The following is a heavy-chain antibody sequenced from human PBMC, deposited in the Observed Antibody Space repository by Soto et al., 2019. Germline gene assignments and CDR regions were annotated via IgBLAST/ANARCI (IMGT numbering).Heavy chain of an antibody. CDR3: AKKWGVGTTTHFYFDY. CDR2: ISGSGTNT. CDR1: GFTFSGYG. Sequence: GSLRLSCVGSGFTFSGYGMSWVRQAPGKGLEWVSSISGSGTNTYYADSVKGRFTISRDQSKNTLFLQMNRLRADDTAIYYCAKKWGVGTTTHFYFDYWGQGTLVTVSS. J-gene: IGHJ4*02. V-gene: IGHV3-23*01. D-gene: IGHD1-26*01.